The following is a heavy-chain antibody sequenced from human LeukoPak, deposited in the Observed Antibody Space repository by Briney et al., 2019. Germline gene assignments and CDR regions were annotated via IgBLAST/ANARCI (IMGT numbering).Heavy chain of an antibody. CDR1: GYTFTSYG. D-gene: IGHD6-13*01. J-gene: IGHJ4*02. CDR3: ARDRAGIAAAGSFDY. V-gene: IGHV1-18*01. Sequence: ASVKVSCKASGYTFTSYGISWVRQAPGQGLEWMGWISAYNGNTNYAQKLQGRVTMTADTSTSTAYMELRSLRSDDTAVYYCARDRAGIAAAGSFDYWGQGTLVTVSS. CDR2: ISAYNGNT.